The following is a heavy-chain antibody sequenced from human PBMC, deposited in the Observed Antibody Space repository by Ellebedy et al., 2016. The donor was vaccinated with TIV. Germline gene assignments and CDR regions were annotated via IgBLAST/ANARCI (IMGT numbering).Heavy chain of an antibody. D-gene: IGHD5-24*01. CDR2: IKQDGSER. V-gene: IGHV3-7*01. CDR1: RFTLGSDG. Sequence: GESLKISCVASRFTLGSDGMSWVRQAPGKGLERVANIKQDGSERYYVDSVKGRFTISRDNVKNSLYLQMDRLRAEDTAVYFCARGGIGWLPTDYYYYYGMDLWGQGTTVTVSS. CDR3: ARGGIGWLPTDYYYYYGMDL. J-gene: IGHJ6*02.